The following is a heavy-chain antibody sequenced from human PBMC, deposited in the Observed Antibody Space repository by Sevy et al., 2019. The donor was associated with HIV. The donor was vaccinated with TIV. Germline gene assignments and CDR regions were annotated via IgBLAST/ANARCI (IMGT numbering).Heavy chain of an antibody. D-gene: IGHD3-22*01. CDR2: ISGSAGST. J-gene: IGHJ3*02. V-gene: IGHV3-23*01. Sequence: GGSLRLSCAASGFTFSTYTMSWVRQAPGKGLEWVSAISGSAGSTYYADLVQGRFTISRDKSKNTLYLQMNSLRAEDTAVYYCAKDYYAGSGYYPQGAFDIWGQGTMVTVSS. CDR3: AKDYYAGSGYYPQGAFDI. CDR1: GFTFSTYT.